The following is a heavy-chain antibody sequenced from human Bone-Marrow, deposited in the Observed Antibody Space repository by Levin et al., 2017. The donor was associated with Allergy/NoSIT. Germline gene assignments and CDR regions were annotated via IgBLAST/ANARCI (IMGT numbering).Heavy chain of an antibody. CDR2: IWNDGINK. D-gene: IGHD4-17*01. CDR1: GFTFGAYG. J-gene: IGHJ4*02. Sequence: HGESLKISCAASGFTFGAYGMHWVRQAPGKGLEWLAIIWNDGINKDYADSVKGRLTISRDTSKNTLFLQMNALRADDTAVYYCAKALDNGDYIFDSWGQGTPVTVS. V-gene: IGHV3-33*06. CDR3: AKALDNGDYIFDS.